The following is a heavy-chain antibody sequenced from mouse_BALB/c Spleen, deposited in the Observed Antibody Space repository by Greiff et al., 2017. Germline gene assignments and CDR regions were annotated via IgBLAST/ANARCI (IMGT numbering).Heavy chain of an antibody. J-gene: IGHJ2*01. V-gene: IGHV2-4-1*01. CDR1: GFSLTSYG. CDR2: IWSGGST. Sequence: QVQLKESGPGLVQPSQCLSITCTASGFSLTSYGVHWVRQSPGKGLEWLGVIWSGGSTDYNAAFISRLSISKDNSKSQVFFKMNSLQADDTAIYYCARNKGDYGSSPYYFDYWGQGTTLTVSS. D-gene: IGHD1-1*01. CDR3: ARNKGDYGSSPYYFDY.